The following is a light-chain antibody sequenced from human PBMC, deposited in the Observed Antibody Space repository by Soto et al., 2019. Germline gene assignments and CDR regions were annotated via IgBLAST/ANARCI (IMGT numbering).Light chain of an antibody. CDR3: SSYTSSSTPLHV. CDR1: SSDVGGYNY. Sequence: QSVLTQPASVSGSPGQSITISCTGTSSDVGGYNYVSWYQQHPGKAPKLMIYDVSNRPSGVSNRFSGSKSGNTASLTISGLQAEDEADYYCSSYTSSSTPLHVFGTGT. V-gene: IGLV2-14*01. CDR2: DVS. J-gene: IGLJ1*01.